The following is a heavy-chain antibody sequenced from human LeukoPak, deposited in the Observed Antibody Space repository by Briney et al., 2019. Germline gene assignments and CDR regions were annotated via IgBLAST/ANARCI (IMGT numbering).Heavy chain of an antibody. CDR3: ASNPRGGVFDY. J-gene: IGHJ4*02. CDR2: IYTSGST. CDR1: GRSIRSWSYH. V-gene: IGHV4-61*02. D-gene: IGHD3-16*01. Sequence: PSETLTLTCTVSGRSIRSWSYHWSWSRQPAGKGVDWIGRIYTSGSTNYNPSLKSRVNISVETSKNQISLKLSSVTAADTAVYYCASNPRGGVFDYWGQGTLVTVSS.